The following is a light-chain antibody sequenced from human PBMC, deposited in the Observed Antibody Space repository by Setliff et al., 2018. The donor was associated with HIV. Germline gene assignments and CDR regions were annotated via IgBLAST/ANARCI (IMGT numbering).Light chain of an antibody. CDR3: SSYSSSRPRV. Sequence: QSALTQPASVSGSLGQSITISCTGTSSDVGGHNSVSWYQQHPGKAPKLMISEVSNRPSGVSNRFSGSKSGNTASLTIAGLQPEDEADYYCSSYSSSRPRVFGTGTK. J-gene: IGLJ1*01. CDR2: EVS. V-gene: IGLV2-14*01. CDR1: SSDVGGHNS.